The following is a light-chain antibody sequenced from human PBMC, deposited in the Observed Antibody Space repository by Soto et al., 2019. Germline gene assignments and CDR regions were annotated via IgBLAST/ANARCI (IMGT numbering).Light chain of an antibody. J-gene: IGLJ2*01. V-gene: IGLV2-23*01. CDR1: GSDVGRYTR. CDR2: EDI. CDR3: SSYAGNNIVV. Sequence: QSALTQPASVSGSPGQSITISCTGTGSDVGRYTRVSWYQHHPGKAPKVLFYEDIKRPSGVSNRFSGSKSGDTASLTISGLQAEDEADYYCSSYAGNNIVVFGGGTQLTVL.